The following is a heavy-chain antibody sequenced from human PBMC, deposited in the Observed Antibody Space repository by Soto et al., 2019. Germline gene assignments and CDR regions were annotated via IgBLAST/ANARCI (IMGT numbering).Heavy chain of an antibody. J-gene: IGHJ4*02. V-gene: IGHV3-53*02. D-gene: IGHD6-6*01. CDR1: GFTVSGNY. CDR3: ASTRGSSYDY. CDR2: IYNVGGT. Sequence: EVQLVETVGGLIQPGGSLRLSCAASGFTVSGNYISWVRQASGKGLEGVSVIYNVGGTYYADSVKGRFTISRDNSKNSLYPQMNSLRAEVTAVYYCASTRGSSYDYWGQGTLVTVSS.